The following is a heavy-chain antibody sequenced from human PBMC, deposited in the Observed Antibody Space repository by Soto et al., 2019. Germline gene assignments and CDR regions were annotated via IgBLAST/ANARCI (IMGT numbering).Heavy chain of an antibody. D-gene: IGHD3-22*01. CDR2: IYYSGST. Sequence: PSETLSLTCTVSGGSISSYYWSSIRQPPGKGLEWIGYIYYSGSTNYNPSLKSRVTISVDTSKNQFSLKLSSVTAADTAVYYCARVIDSSGLNWFDPWGQGTMVTVCS. CDR1: GGSISSYY. J-gene: IGHJ5*02. V-gene: IGHV4-59*01. CDR3: ARVIDSSGLNWFDP.